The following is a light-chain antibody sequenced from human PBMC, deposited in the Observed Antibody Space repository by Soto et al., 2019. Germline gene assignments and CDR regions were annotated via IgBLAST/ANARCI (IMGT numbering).Light chain of an antibody. CDR1: QSLLYRSNNKNY. CDR2: WAS. J-gene: IGKJ3*01. Sequence: DIVMTQSPDSLGVSLGERATIYCISSQSLLYRSNNKNYLSWYQQRAGQPPKLLFYWASTRESGVPDRFTGRGSGTDFTLTISSLQAEDVAVYYCHQYYSAPLTFGPGTKVDIK. V-gene: IGKV4-1*01. CDR3: HQYYSAPLT.